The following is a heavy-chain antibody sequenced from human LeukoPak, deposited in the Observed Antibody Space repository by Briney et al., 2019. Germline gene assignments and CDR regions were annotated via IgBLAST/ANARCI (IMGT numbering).Heavy chain of an antibody. Sequence: GGSLRLSCAASGFTLSRDSMNWVRQAPGKGLEWISYISYDSAIKYYADSVRGRFTISRDNAKNSLYLQMNSLRAEDTAVYFCARVGNTGDAVIIPAAMGFDNWGQGTVVTVSS. CDR1: GFTLSRDS. D-gene: IGHD2-2*01. J-gene: IGHJ4*02. CDR2: ISYDSAIK. V-gene: IGHV3-48*01. CDR3: ARVGNTGDAVIIPAAMGFDN.